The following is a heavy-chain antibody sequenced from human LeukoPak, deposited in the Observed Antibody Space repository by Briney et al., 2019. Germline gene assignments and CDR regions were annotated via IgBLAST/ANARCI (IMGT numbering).Heavy chain of an antibody. CDR2: IYYSGST. D-gene: IGHD3-16*01. CDR1: GGSISSYY. CDR3: ARKYYDYVRGSYGKMDV. Sequence: PSETLSLSCTVSGGSISSYYWSWIRQPPGKGLEGIWYIYYSGSTNYNPSLKSRVTISVDTSKNQFSLKLNSVTAADTAVYYCARKYYDYVRGSYGKMDVWGKGTTVTVSS. V-gene: IGHV4-59*12. J-gene: IGHJ6*04.